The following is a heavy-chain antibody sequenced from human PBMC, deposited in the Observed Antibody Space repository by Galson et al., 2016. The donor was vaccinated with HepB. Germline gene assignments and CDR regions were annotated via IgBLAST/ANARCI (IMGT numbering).Heavy chain of an antibody. D-gene: IGHD5-18*01. J-gene: IGHJ4*02. V-gene: IGHV4-31*03. CDR2: IYHLGNT. Sequence: TLSLTCTVSGGSISSGGYYWSWIRQHPGKGLEWIGYIYHLGNTYFNPSLKSRVTMSIDASKNQFSLKLSSVTAADTAVYYWARGGRKGLWGYYFDYWGQGTLVPVSS. CDR3: ARGGRKGLWGYYFDY. CDR1: GGSISSGGYY.